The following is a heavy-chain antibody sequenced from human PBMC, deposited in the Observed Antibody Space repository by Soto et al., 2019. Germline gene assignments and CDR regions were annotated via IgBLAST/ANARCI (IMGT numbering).Heavy chain of an antibody. V-gene: IGHV3-23*01. CDR1: GFTFSSYT. J-gene: IGHJ4*02. CDR3: AKGWGEY. Sequence: EVQLLESGGGLVQPGGSLRLSCAASGFTFSSYTMSWVRQGPGKGLEWVSGISSSGGSTVYADSVKGRFTISRDNFKNTLYLQMNSLRTKDTAVYYCAKGWGEYWGQGTPVTVSS. CDR2: ISSSGGST. D-gene: IGHD7-27*01.